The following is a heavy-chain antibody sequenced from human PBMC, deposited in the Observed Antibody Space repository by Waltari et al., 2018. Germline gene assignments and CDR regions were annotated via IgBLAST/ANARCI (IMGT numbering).Heavy chain of an antibody. J-gene: IGHJ5*02. D-gene: IGHD6-13*01. V-gene: IGHV4-31*03. Sequence: QVQLQESGPGLVKPSQTLSLTCTVSGGSISSGGYYWSWIRQHPGKGLEWIGYIYYSGSTYYNPSLKSRVTISVDTSKNQFSLKLSSVTAADTAVYYCARRNWQQLRWWFDPWGQGTLVTVSS. CDR2: IYYSGST. CDR3: ARRNWQQLRWWFDP. CDR1: GGSISSGGYY.